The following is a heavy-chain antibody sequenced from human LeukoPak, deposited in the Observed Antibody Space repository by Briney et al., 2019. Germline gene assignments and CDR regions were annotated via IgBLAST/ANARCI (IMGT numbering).Heavy chain of an antibody. Sequence: SVKVSCKASGGTFSSYAISWVRQAPGQGLEWMGGIIPIFGTANYAQKFQGRVTITADKSTSTAYMELSSMRSEDTAVYYCAIPYSSSWYGDYWGQGTLVTVSS. CDR1: GGTFSSYA. D-gene: IGHD6-13*01. J-gene: IGHJ4*02. CDR3: AIPYSSSWYGDY. V-gene: IGHV1-69*06. CDR2: IIPIFGTA.